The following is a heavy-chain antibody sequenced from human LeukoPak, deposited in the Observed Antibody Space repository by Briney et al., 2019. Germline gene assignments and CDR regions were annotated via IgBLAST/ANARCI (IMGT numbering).Heavy chain of an antibody. Sequence: PGGSLRLSCAAPGFTFSSYGMHWVRQAPGKGLEWVAFIRYDGSNKYYADSVKGQFTISRDNSKNTLYLQMNSLRAEDTAVYYCAKSYCSGGSCFSDYWGQGTLVTVSS. V-gene: IGHV3-30*02. CDR2: IRYDGSNK. D-gene: IGHD2-15*01. CDR3: AKSYCSGGSCFSDY. J-gene: IGHJ4*02. CDR1: GFTFSSYG.